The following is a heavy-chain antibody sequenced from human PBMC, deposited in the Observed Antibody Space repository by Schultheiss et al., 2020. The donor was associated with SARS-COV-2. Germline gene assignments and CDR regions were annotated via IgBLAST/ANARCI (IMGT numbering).Heavy chain of an antibody. CDR2: ISSSSSYI. CDR1: GFTFSSYS. Sequence: GGSLRLSCAASGFTFSSYSMNWVRQAPGKGLEWVSSISSSSSYIYYADSVKGRFTISRDNAKNSLYLQMNSLRAEDTAVYYCAREVRIGELLSNYYGMDVWGQGTTVTVSS. D-gene: IGHD3-10*01. J-gene: IGHJ6*02. CDR3: AREVRIGELLSNYYGMDV. V-gene: IGHV3-21*01.